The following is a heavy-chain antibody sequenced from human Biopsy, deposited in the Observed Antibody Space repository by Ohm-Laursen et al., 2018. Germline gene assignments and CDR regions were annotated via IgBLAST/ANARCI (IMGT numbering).Heavy chain of an antibody. D-gene: IGHD4-17*01. J-gene: IGHJ4*02. Sequence: SLRLSCTASGFTFSSYAMTWVRQAPGKGLEWVSVINTSGGSTHYAVSVKGRFTISRDNSKNTLYLRMNSLRAGDTAVYYCAKPADSYGSEFYFDYWGQRTLVTVSS. CDR1: GFTFSSYA. V-gene: IGHV3-23*01. CDR2: INTSGGST. CDR3: AKPADSYGSEFYFDY.